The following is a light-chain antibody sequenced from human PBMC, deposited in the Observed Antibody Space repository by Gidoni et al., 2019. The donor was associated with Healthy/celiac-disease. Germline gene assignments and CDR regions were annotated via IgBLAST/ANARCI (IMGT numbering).Light chain of an antibody. V-gene: IGKV3-11*01. J-gene: IGKJ1*01. Sequence: EIELTQSPATLALAPGDRATRSCRSSQRVSSYLAWYQQKPGQAPRLLIYDASNRATGIPARFSGSGSGTDFTLTISSLEPEDFAVYYCQQRSNWPWTFGQGTKVEIK. CDR2: DAS. CDR3: QQRSNWPWT. CDR1: QRVSSY.